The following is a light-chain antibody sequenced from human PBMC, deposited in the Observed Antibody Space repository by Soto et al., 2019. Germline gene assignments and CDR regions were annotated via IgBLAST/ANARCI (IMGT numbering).Light chain of an antibody. CDR2: RNN. J-gene: IGLJ3*02. Sequence: QSVLSQPPSASGTPGQRVTVSCSGSSSNIGTNYVYWYQQLPATAPKLLIYRNNQRPSGGPDRFAGSKSGTSASLAISVLRYEDEADYFCAAWDDSLSGVLFGGGTKLTVL. V-gene: IGLV1-47*01. CDR3: AAWDDSLSGVL. CDR1: SSNIGTNY.